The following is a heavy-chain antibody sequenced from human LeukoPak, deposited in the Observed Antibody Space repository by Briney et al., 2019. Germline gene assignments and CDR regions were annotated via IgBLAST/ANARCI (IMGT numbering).Heavy chain of an antibody. CDR2: IYHSGST. CDR3: ARDHSSSWWAYYYYYMDV. CDR1: GYSISSGYY. Sequence: PSKTLSLTCTVSGYSISSGYYWGWIRQPPGKGLEWIGSIYHSGSTYYNPSLKSRVTISVDTSKNQFSLKLSSVTAADTAVYYCARDHSSSWWAYYYYYMDVWGKGTTVTVSS. J-gene: IGHJ6*03. V-gene: IGHV4-38-2*02. D-gene: IGHD6-13*01.